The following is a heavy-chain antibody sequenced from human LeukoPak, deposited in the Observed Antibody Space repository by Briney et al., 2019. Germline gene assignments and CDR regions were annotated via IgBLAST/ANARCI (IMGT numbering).Heavy chain of an antibody. CDR2: INPSADST. D-gene: IGHD6-19*01. J-gene: IGHJ4*02. Sequence: ASVKVSCKASGYTFTSYYIHWVRQAPGQGLEWMGIINPSADSTNYAQKFQGRVTMTRDMSTSTVYMDLSRLTSEDTAVYYRARGHPSATGYSSGWYFHYWGQGSLVTVSS. V-gene: IGHV1-46*01. CDR3: ARGHPSATGYSSGWYFHY. CDR1: GYTFTSYY.